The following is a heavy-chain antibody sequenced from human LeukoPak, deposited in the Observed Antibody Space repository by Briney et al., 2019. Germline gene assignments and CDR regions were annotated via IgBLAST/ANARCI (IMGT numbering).Heavy chain of an antibody. D-gene: IGHD3-10*01. J-gene: IGHJ5*02. Sequence: SETLSLTCTVSGGSISSGGYYWSWIRQHPGKGLEWIGYIYYSGTTYYNPSLKSRVTISVDTSKNQFSLMLSSVTAADTAVYYCANYGSGTYRFDPWGQGTLVTVSS. CDR1: GGSISSGGYY. V-gene: IGHV4-31*03. CDR2: IYYSGTT. CDR3: ANYGSGTYRFDP.